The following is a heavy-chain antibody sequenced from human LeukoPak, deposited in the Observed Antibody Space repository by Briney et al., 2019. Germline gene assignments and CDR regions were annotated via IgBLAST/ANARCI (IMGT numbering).Heavy chain of an antibody. CDR3: ARERSVASFMDV. CDR2: ISSTSGST. Sequence: GGSLRLSCAVSGFTFSSYAMSWVRQAPGKGLEWVSGISSTSGSTHYADSVEGRFTISRDNSRSTLYLQMSSLRAEDTAIYYCARERSVASFMDVWGQGTTVTVSS. J-gene: IGHJ6*02. D-gene: IGHD6-19*01. V-gene: IGHV3-23*01. CDR1: GFTFSSYA.